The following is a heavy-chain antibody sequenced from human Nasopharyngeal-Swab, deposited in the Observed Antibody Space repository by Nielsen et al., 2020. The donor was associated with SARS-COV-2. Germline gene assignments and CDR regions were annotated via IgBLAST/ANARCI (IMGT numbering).Heavy chain of an antibody. Sequence: GESLKISCAASGFTFISYAMHWVRQAPGQGLEWMAVISYDGSNKYYADSVKGRFTISRDNSKNTLYLQMNSLRAEDTAVYYCARVRVGTTNFDYWGQGTLVTVSS. CDR3: ARVRVGTTNFDY. CDR2: ISYDGSNK. D-gene: IGHD1-26*01. V-gene: IGHV3-30-3*01. J-gene: IGHJ4*02. CDR1: GFTFISYA.